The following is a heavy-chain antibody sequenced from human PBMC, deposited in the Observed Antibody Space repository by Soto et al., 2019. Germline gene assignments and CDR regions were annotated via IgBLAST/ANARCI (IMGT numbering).Heavy chain of an antibody. Sequence: GGSLRLSCAASGFTVGSNYMSWVRQAPGKGLEWVSVIYSEGTPYYADSVKGRFTISRENSNNTLYLHMNNLRAEDTAVYYCARSTYYDILTGSYYYYAMDVWGQGTTVTV. D-gene: IGHD3-9*01. J-gene: IGHJ6*02. CDR1: GFTVGSNY. V-gene: IGHV3-53*01. CDR3: ARSTYYDILTGSYYYYAMDV. CDR2: IYSEGTP.